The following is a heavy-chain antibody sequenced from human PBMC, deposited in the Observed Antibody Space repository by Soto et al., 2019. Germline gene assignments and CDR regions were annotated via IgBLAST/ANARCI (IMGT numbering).Heavy chain of an antibody. CDR3: ARLQYNFDY. V-gene: IGHV4-61*01. CDR1: GGSVSSGSYY. CDR2: IYYSGST. D-gene: IGHD1-1*01. J-gene: IGHJ4*02. Sequence: SETLSLTCTVSGGSVSSGSYYWSWIRQPPGKGLEWIGYIYYSGSTNYNPSLKSRVTISVDTSKNQFSLKLSSVTAADTAVYYCARLQYNFDYWGQGTLVTVSS.